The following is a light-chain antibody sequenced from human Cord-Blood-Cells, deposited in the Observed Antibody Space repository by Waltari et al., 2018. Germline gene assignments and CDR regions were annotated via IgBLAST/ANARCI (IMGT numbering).Light chain of an antibody. V-gene: IGLV3-25*02. CDR2: KDS. CDR3: ISADSSGTYKV. Sequence: SYELPQPPSVSVSPGQTATFTCSGDALPKQYAYWYQQKPGQAPMLVIYKDSESPSGLTELFSGASSGTTGTLTSSGVQAEDEADNHCISADSSGTYKVFGGGTKQTVL. J-gene: IGLJ3*02. CDR1: ALPKQY.